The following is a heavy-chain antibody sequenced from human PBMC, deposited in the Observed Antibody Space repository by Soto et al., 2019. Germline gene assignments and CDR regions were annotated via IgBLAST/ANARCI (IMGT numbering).Heavy chain of an antibody. CDR1: GGTFSSYA. V-gene: IGHV1-69*13. CDR2: IIPIFGTA. CDR3: ARDFCGGDCYLGYYYGMDV. J-gene: IGHJ6*02. D-gene: IGHD2-21*02. Sequence: SVKVSCKASGGTFSSYAISWVRQAPGQGLEWMGGIIPIFGTANYAQKFQGRVTITADESTSTAYMELSSLRSEDTAVYYCARDFCGGDCYLGYYYGMDVWGQGTTVTSP.